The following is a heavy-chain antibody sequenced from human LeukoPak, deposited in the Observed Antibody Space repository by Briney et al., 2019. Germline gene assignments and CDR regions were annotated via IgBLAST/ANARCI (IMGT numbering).Heavy chain of an antibody. D-gene: IGHD6-19*01. V-gene: IGHV3-49*04. CDR3: TRGGPQWLGYYYYYMDV. CDR2: IRSKAYGGTT. J-gene: IGHJ6*03. CDR1: GFTFGDYA. Sequence: GRSLRLSCTASGFTFGDYAMSWVRQAPGKGLEWVGFIRSKAYGGTTEYAASVKGRFTISRDDSKSIAYLQMNSLKTEDTAVYYCTRGGPQWLGYYYYYMDVWGKGTTVTISS.